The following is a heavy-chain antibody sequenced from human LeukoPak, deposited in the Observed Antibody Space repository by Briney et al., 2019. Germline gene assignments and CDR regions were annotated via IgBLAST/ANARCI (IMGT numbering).Heavy chain of an antibody. Sequence: PGGSLRLSCKGSGFTFTNACMSWVRLAPGMGLEWVGHIKSQTDGGTTDYAAPVKGRFTISRDDSKNTLYLQLNSLKTEDTAVYYCTTGTWIQLWLADYWGQGTLVTVSS. J-gene: IGHJ4*02. CDR1: GFTFTNAC. D-gene: IGHD5-18*01. V-gene: IGHV3-15*01. CDR3: TTGTWIQLWLADY. CDR2: IKSQTDGGTT.